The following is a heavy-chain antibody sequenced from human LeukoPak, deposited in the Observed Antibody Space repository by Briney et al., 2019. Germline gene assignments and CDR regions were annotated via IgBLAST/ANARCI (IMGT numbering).Heavy chain of an antibody. D-gene: IGHD5-18*01. Sequence: PGGSLRLSCAASGFTFSSYAMSWVRQAPGKGLEWVSAISGSGGNTYYVDSVKGRFTISRDNSKNTLYLQMNSLRAEDTAVYYCAKDTAMGRPVDAFDIWGQGTMVTVSS. J-gene: IGHJ3*02. CDR3: AKDTAMGRPVDAFDI. V-gene: IGHV3-23*01. CDR2: ISGSGGNT. CDR1: GFTFSSYA.